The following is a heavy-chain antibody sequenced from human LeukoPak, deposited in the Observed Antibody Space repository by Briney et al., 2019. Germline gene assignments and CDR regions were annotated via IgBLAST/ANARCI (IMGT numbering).Heavy chain of an antibody. Sequence: SGGSPRLSCAASGFTFSSYGMHWVRQAPGKGLEWVAFIRYDGSNKYYADSVKGRFTISRDNSKNTLYLQMNSLRAEDTAVYYCAKVAVTTFGWFDPWGQGTLVAVSS. CDR1: GFTFSSYG. V-gene: IGHV3-30*02. CDR2: IRYDGSNK. CDR3: AKVAVTTFGWFDP. D-gene: IGHD3-10*02. J-gene: IGHJ5*02.